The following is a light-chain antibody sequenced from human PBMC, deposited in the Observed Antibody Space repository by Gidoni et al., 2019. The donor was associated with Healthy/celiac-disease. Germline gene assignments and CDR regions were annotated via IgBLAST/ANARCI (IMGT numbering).Light chain of an antibody. J-gene: IGKJ2*01. CDR2: SAS. Sequence: IVLTLSPATLSLSLGERAIFSCRASQSVSSSYLAWYQQKPGQAPRLLIYSASSRATGIPDRFSGSGSGTDFTLTISRLEPEDFAVYYCQQYGSSSITFGQGTKLEIK. V-gene: IGKV3-20*01. CDR3: QQYGSSSIT. CDR1: QSVSSSY.